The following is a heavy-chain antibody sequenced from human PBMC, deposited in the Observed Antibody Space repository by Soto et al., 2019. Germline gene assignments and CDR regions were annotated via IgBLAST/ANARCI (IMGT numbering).Heavy chain of an antibody. CDR2: ISSSSSYI. CDR3: ARDKRGQAAAVLDY. CDR1: GFTFSSYS. J-gene: IGHJ4*02. V-gene: IGHV3-21*01. D-gene: IGHD6-13*01. Sequence: EVQLVESGGGLVKPGGSLRLSCAASGFTFSSYSMNWVRQAPGKGLEWVPSISSSSSYIYYADSVKGRFTISRDNSKNSGYLQMNSLRAEDTAVYYCARDKRGQAAAVLDYWGQGTLVTVSS.